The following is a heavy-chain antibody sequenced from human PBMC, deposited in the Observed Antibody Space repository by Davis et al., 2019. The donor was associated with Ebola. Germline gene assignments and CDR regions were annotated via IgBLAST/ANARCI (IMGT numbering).Heavy chain of an antibody. V-gene: IGHV1-8*01. CDR1: GYTFTSYD. D-gene: IGHD1-1*01. J-gene: IGHJ4*02. CDR2: MNPNSGNT. CDR3: AGAQFPTTSDH. Sequence: AASVKVSCKASGYTFTSYDINWVRQATGQGLEWMGWMNPNSGNTGYAQKFQGRVTMTTDTSTSTAYMEVGSLRSDDTAVYYCAGAQFPTTSDHWGQGTLVTVSS.